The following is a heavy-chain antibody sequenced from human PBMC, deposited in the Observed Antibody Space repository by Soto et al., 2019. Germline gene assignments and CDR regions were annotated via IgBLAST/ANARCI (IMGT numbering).Heavy chain of an antibody. J-gene: IGHJ6*02. Sequence: EVQLVESGGGVVQPGGSLRLSCAASGFTFPDYWMSWVRQAPGKGLEWVANIKQDEGEKFYVDSVKGRLIISRDNARNLLYLQMNSLRLEDTALYYCARVGITVSSDYYYAMDVWGQGTTVTVSS. CDR3: ARVGITVSSDYYYAMDV. CDR2: IKQDEGEK. CDR1: GFTFPDYW. V-gene: IGHV3-7*03. D-gene: IGHD3-10*01.